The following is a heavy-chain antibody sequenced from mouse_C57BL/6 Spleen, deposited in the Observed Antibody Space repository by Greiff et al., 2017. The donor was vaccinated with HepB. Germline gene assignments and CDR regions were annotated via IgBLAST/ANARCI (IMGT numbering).Heavy chain of an antibody. D-gene: IGHD1-1*01. CDR1: GYTFTSYW. Sequence: EVKLQESGTVLARPGASVKMSCKTSGYTFTSYWMHWVKQRPGQGLEWIGAIYPGNSDTSYNQKFKGKAKLTAVTSASTAYMELSSLTNEDSAVSYCTIIYYYGSSYAHYAMDYWGQGTSVTVSS. CDR3: TIIYYYGSSYAHYAMDY. CDR2: IYPGNSDT. V-gene: IGHV1-5*01. J-gene: IGHJ4*01.